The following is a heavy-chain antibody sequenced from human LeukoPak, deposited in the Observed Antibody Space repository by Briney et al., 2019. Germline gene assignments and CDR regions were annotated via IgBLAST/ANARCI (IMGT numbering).Heavy chain of an antibody. Sequence: SQTPSLTCTVSGGSISSDDYYWSWIRQPPGKGLEWIGYIYYSGSTYYNPSLKSQVTISVDTSKNQFSLKLSSVTAADTAVYYCASRYYDFWSGYYGTIDYWGQGTLVTVSS. CDR3: ASRYYDFWSGYYGTIDY. CDR2: IYYSGST. CDR1: GGSISSDDYY. D-gene: IGHD3-3*01. J-gene: IGHJ4*02. V-gene: IGHV4-30-4*08.